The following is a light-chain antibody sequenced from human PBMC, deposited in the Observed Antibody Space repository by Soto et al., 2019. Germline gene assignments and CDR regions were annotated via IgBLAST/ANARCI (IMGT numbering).Light chain of an antibody. CDR3: SSYTCSNTVV. CDR1: SSDIGGYNF. J-gene: IGLJ2*01. Sequence: QSALTQPASVSGSPGQSITISCTGTSSDIGGYNFVSWYQQHPGKAPKLMFYDVTNRPSGVSNRFSGSKSGKTASLTISGGEAEDEAVYYCSSYTCSNTVVFGGGTKLTVL. CDR2: DVT. V-gene: IGLV2-14*03.